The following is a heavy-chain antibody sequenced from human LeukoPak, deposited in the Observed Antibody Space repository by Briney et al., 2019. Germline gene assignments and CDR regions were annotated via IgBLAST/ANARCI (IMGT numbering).Heavy chain of an antibody. J-gene: IGHJ4*02. D-gene: IGHD3-10*01. CDR1: GGSFSGYY. V-gene: IGHV4-59*10. CDR3: ARLSGRDYYFDY. Sequence: SETLSLTCAVYGGSFSGYYWSWIRQPAGKGLEWIGRMFTPGTINYNPSLKSRVTISLDTSKNQFSLKLSSVTAADTAVYYCARLSGRDYYFDYWGQGTLVTVSS. CDR2: MFTPGTI.